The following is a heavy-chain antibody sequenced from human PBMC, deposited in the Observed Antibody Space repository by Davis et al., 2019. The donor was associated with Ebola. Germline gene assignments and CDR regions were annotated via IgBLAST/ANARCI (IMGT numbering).Heavy chain of an antibody. D-gene: IGHD3-22*01. CDR3: ARDTYYDSIHNDAFDI. V-gene: IGHV3-72*01. J-gene: IGHJ3*02. CDR1: GFPFSYYF. CDR2: SRNKENRYST. Sequence: GGSLRLSCAVSGFPFSYYFMDWVRLTPGKGLEWVGLSRNKENRYSTEYAASVRGRFTISRDDSKESMYLQMNSLRTEDTAVYYCARDTYYDSIHNDAFDIWGQGTMVTVSS.